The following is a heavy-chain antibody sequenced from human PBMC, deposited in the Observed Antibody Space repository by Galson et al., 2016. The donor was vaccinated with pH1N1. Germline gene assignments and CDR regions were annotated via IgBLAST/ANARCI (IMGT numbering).Heavy chain of an antibody. CDR2: IRYDESRT. Sequence: SLRLSCAASGFTFSIYGIHWVRRAPGKGLEWVAFIRYDESRTLYGDSVKGRFTISRDNSQNTVYLQMNSLRHEDTAVYYCAKPRGISITVTYDAFDLWGQGTMVTVSS. J-gene: IGHJ3*01. CDR1: GFTFSIYG. D-gene: IGHD2/OR15-2a*01. CDR3: AKPRGISITVTYDAFDL. V-gene: IGHV3-30*02.